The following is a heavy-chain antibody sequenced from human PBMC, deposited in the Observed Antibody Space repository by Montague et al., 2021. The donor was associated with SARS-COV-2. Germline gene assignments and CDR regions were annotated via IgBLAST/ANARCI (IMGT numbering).Heavy chain of an antibody. CDR3: ARRNGGLAVGGIWFDP. V-gene: IGHV4-59*04. D-gene: IGHD6-19*01. J-gene: IGHJ5*02. CDR2: IYYTGRT. Sequence: SETLSLTCTVSSGSISSHYWSWIRQPPGKGLEWIGSIYYTGRTFYNPSLRSRLAISIDTSNNQFSLRLSSVTAADTAVYYCARRNGGLAVGGIWFDPWGQGRLVTVSS. CDR1: SGSISSHY.